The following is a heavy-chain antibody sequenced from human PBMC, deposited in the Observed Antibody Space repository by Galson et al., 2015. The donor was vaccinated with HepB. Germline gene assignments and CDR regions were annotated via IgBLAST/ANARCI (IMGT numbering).Heavy chain of an antibody. V-gene: IGHV1-2*02. CDR1: GYTFTDYY. CDR3: ARGQLDEDNFGSGYPQSWFDP. J-gene: IGHJ5*02. Sequence: SVKVSCKASGYTFTDYYIHWVRQAPGQGLEWIGWINPNRGGANYAQKFHGRVRMTRDTSMSTGYMELSRLTSADTAVYYCARGQLDEDNFGSGYPQSWFDPWGQGVPVTVSS. D-gene: IGHD3-3*01. CDR2: INPNRGGA.